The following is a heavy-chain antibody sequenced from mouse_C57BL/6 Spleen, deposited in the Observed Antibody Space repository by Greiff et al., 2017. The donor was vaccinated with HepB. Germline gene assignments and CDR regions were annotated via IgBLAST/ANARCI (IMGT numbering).Heavy chain of an antibody. Sequence: QVHVKQSGAELVRPGASVTLSCKASGYTFTDYEMHWVKQTPVHGLEWIGAIDPETGGTAYNQKFKGKAILTADKSSSTAYMELRSLTSEDSAVYYCTRGGYGNYVDYWGQGTTLTVSS. CDR1: GYTFTDYE. CDR2: IDPETGGT. V-gene: IGHV1-15*01. D-gene: IGHD2-1*01. J-gene: IGHJ2*01. CDR3: TRGGYGNYVDY.